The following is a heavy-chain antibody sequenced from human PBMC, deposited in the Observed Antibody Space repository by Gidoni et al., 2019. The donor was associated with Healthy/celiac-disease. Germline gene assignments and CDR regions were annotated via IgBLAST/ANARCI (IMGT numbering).Heavy chain of an antibody. CDR1: GFTFSSYG. D-gene: IGHD3-3*01. J-gene: IGHJ6*02. CDR2: IWYDGSNK. V-gene: IGHV3-33*08. CDR3: AREIITIFGVALYGMDV. Sequence: QVQLVESGGGVVQPGRSLRLSCAASGFTFSSYGMHWARQAPGKGLEWVAVIWYDGSNKYYADSVKGRFTISRDNSKNTLYLQMNSLRAEDTAVYYCAREIITIFGVALYGMDVWGQGTTVTVSS.